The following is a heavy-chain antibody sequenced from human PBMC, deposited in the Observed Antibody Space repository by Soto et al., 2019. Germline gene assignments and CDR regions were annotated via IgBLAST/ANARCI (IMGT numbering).Heavy chain of an antibody. Sequence: VGSMRLSCAASGLIFSGYGMHWVRQAPGKGLQWVAVIRYDRSNIYYADSVKGRFTISRDNSKNTLDLQMNSLRAEDTAVYYCARDGVGASTFFGYFDDWGQGALVTVSS. V-gene: IGHV3-33*01. D-gene: IGHD1-26*01. CDR1: GLIFSGYG. CDR2: IRYDRSNI. CDR3: ARDGVGASTFFGYFDD. J-gene: IGHJ4*02.